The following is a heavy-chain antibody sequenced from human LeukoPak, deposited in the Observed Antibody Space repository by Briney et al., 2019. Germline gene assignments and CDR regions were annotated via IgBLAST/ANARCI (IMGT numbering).Heavy chain of an antibody. J-gene: IGHJ6*03. CDR2: IYYSGST. D-gene: IGHD6-6*01. CDR3: ARAGGMGYSSSSGYYYYYMDV. V-gene: IGHV4-59*11. Sequence: SETLSLTCTGSGGSISSHYWSWIRQPPGKGLEGIGYIYYSGSTNYNPSLMSRVTISVDTSKNQFSLKLSSVTAADTAVYYCARAGGMGYSSSSGYYYYYMDVWGKGTTVTVSS. CDR1: GGSISSHY.